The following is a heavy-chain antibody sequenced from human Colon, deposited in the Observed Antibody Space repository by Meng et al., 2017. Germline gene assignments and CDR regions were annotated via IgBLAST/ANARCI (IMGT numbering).Heavy chain of an antibody. V-gene: IGHV6-1*01. CDR2: TYYRAKWNH. CDR3: TRGLEFYRFEY. CDR1: GDSVSSKTAV. J-gene: IGHJ4*02. D-gene: IGHD3-16*02. Sequence: QPELPQSGPGLVEPSQTLSRNCAISGDSVSSKTAVWNWIRQSPSRGLEWLGRTYYRAKWNHDYAESLRGRITINPDTSNNQISLQLNSVTPEDTAVYYCTRGLEFYRFEYWGQGTLVTVSS.